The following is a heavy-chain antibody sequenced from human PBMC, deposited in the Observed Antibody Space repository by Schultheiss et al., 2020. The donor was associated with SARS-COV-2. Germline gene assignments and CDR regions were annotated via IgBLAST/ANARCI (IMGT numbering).Heavy chain of an antibody. J-gene: IGHJ3*02. CDR1: GGSFSGYY. V-gene: IGHV4-59*10. Sequence: SETLSLTCAVYGGSFSGYYWGWIRQPPGKGLEWIGSIYTSGSTNYNPSLKSRVTMSVDTSKNQFSLKLSSVTAADTAVYYCAREPGSTSYAFDIWGQGTMVTVSS. D-gene: IGHD2-2*01. CDR3: AREPGSTSYAFDI. CDR2: IYTSGST.